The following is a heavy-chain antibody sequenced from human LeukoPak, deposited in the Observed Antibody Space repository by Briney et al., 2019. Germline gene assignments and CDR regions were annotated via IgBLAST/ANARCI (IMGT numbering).Heavy chain of an antibody. CDR1: GFTFSSYG. V-gene: IGHV3-30*18. D-gene: IGHD6-13*01. CDR3: AKELPLAAFDY. J-gene: IGHJ4*02. CDR2: ISYDGSNK. Sequence: PGGSLRLSCAASGFTFSSYGMHWVRQAPGKGLEWVAVISYDGSNKYYADSVKGRFTISRDNSKNTLYLQMNSLRAEDTAVYYCAKELPLAAFDYWGQGTLVTVSS.